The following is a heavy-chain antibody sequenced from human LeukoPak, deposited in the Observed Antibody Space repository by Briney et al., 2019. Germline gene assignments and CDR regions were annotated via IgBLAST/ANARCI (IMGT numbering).Heavy chain of an antibody. CDR3: ARYGGYSYGITGYYFDY. D-gene: IGHD5-18*01. V-gene: IGHV4-34*01. CDR1: GGSFSGYY. Sequence: PSETLSLTCAVYGGSFSGYYWSWIRQPPGKGLEWIGYVYYSGSTYYNPSLKSRVTISVDTSKNQFSLKLSSVTAADTAVYYCARYGGYSYGITGYYFDYWGQGTLVTVSS. J-gene: IGHJ4*02. CDR2: VYYSGST.